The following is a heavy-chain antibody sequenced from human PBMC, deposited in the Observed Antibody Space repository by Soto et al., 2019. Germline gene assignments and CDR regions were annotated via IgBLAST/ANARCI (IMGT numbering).Heavy chain of an antibody. CDR1: GYTFTFYW. Sequence: PGESLKISCEGSGYTFTFYWIAWVRQMPGKGLEWMGIIYPGDSDTRYSPSFQGQVTISADKSISTAYLQWSSLKASDTAMYYCARSYNLYDPKAFLHWGLGTLVTVSS. CDR3: ARSYNLYDPKAFLH. V-gene: IGHV5-51*01. J-gene: IGHJ4*02. CDR2: IYPGDSDT. D-gene: IGHD3-3*02.